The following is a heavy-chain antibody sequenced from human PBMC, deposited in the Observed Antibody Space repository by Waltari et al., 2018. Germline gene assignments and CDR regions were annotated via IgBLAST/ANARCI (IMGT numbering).Heavy chain of an antibody. D-gene: IGHD5-12*01. V-gene: IGHV3-23*01. J-gene: IGHJ4*02. CDR2: ISGSGGST. CDR1: GFTFSSYA. CDR3: AKDRGLKSRDGYKFDY. Sequence: EVQLLESGGGLVQPGGSLRLSCAASGFTFSSYAMSWVRQAPGKGLEWVSAISGSGGSTYYADSVKGRFTISRDNSKNTLYLQMNSLRAEDTAVYYCAKDRGLKSRDGYKFDYWGQGTLVTVSS.